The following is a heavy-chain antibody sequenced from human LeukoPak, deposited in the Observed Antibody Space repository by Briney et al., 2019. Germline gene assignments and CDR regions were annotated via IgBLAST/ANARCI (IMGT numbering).Heavy chain of an antibody. V-gene: IGHV1-69*01. Sequence: SVKVSCKASGGTFSSYAISWVRQAPGQGLEWMGGTIPIFGTANYAQKFQGRVTITADESTSTAYMELSSLRSEDTAVYYCARGGYYYDSSGYYSLDYWGQGTLVTVSS. CDR2: TIPIFGTA. D-gene: IGHD3-22*01. J-gene: IGHJ4*02. CDR3: ARGGYYYDSSGYYSLDY. CDR1: GGTFSSYA.